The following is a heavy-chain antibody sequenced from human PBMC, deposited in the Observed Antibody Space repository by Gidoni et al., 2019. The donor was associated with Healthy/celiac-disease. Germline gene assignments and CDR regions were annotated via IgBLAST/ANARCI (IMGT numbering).Heavy chain of an antibody. V-gene: IGHV3-64D*06. CDR1: GFTFSSYA. Sequence: EVQLVESGGGLVQPGGSLRLSCSPSGFTFSSYAMHWVRQAPGKGLEYVSAISSNGGSTYYADSVKGRFTISRDNSKNTLYLQMSSLRAEDTAVYYCVKSYGDYGADFDYWGQGTLVTVSS. CDR2: ISSNGGST. CDR3: VKSYGDYGADFDY. J-gene: IGHJ4*02. D-gene: IGHD4-17*01.